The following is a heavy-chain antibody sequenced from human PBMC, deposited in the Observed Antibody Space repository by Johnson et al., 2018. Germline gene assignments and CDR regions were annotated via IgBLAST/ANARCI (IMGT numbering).Heavy chain of an antibody. Sequence: VQLVESGGGLVQPGGSLRLSCAASGFTFRLYAMNWVRQAPGKGLEWVSSISGSGDGSKYTDSVKGRFTISRDNSKNTLYLQMNSLRAEDTAVYYCVKDEGSAAPAALCGGDCWYYFDYWGQGTLVTVSS. CDR3: VKDEGSAAPAALCGGDCWYYFDY. CDR1: GFTFRLYA. J-gene: IGHJ4*02. CDR2: ISGSGDGS. V-gene: IGHV3-23*04. D-gene: IGHD2-21*02.